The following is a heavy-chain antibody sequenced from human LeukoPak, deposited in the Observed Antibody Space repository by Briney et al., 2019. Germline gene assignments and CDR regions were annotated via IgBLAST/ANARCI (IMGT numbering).Heavy chain of an antibody. V-gene: IGHV4-39*07. Sequence: SETLSLTCTVSGGSISSYYWSWIRQPPGKGLEWIGSIYYSGSTYYNPSLKSRITISVDTSKNQFSLKLSSVTAADTAVYYCARGYCTNAVCSLGPTQAWGQGTLVTVSS. J-gene: IGHJ4*02. CDR3: ARGYCTNAVCSLGPTQA. CDR1: GGSISSYY. CDR2: IYYSGST. D-gene: IGHD2-8*01.